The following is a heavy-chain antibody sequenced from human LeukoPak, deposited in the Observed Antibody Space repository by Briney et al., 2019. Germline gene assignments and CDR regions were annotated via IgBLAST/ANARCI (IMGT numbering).Heavy chain of an antibody. CDR1: GFTFSSYG. Sequence: GGSLRLSCAASGFTFSSYGMHWVRQAPGKGLEWVAVISYDGSNKYYADSVKGRFTISRDNSKKTLYLQMSSLRAEDTAVYYCAKVLGVMITFGGPPHYWGQGTLVTVSS. D-gene: IGHD3-16*01. CDR3: AKVLGVMITFGGPPHY. CDR2: ISYDGSNK. V-gene: IGHV3-30*18. J-gene: IGHJ4*02.